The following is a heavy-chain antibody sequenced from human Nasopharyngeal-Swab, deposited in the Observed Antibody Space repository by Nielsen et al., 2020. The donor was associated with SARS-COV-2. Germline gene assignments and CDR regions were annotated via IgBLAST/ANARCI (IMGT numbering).Heavy chain of an antibody. Sequence: SETLSLTCTVSGGSISSYYWSWIRQPPGKGLEWIGYIYHSGSTNYNPSLKSRVTISVDTSKNQFSLKLSSVTAADTAVYYCARVRGYYYDSSGYEAVPFDYWGQGTLVTVSS. CDR3: ARVRGYYYDSSGYEAVPFDY. CDR2: IYHSGST. D-gene: IGHD3-22*01. CDR1: GGSISSYY. V-gene: IGHV4-59*12. J-gene: IGHJ4*02.